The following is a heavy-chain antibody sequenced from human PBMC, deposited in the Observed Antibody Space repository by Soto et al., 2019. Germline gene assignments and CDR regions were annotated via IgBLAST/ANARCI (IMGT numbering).Heavy chain of an antibody. CDR1: GDSVSSNSAT. D-gene: IGHD3-22*01. V-gene: IGHV6-1*01. Sequence: SQTLSLTCAISGDSVSSNSATWHWIRQSPSRGLEWLGRTFYRSKWYNDYALSVKSRITINPDTSKNQFSLHLNSVTPEDTAVYYCARLIVVPYNFDSWGQRTLVTVSS. CDR2: TFYRSKWYN. CDR3: ARLIVVPYNFDS. J-gene: IGHJ4*02.